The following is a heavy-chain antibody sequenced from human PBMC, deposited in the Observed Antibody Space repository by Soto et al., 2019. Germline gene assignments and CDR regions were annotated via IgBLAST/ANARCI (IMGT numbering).Heavy chain of an antibody. J-gene: IGHJ5*02. D-gene: IGHD1-1*01. CDR2: IIPIYGSA. CDR3: ATTPMGDNWCDP. Sequence: QVQLVQSGAEVKKPGSSVKVSCKASGGTFSSYAISWVRQAPGQRLEWMGGIIPIYGSANYAHKLQLRVTITADKAASQPYMELSSLRSDDTAVYYCATTPMGDNWCDPWGHGTLVTVSS. V-gene: IGHV1-69*06. CDR1: GGTFSSYA.